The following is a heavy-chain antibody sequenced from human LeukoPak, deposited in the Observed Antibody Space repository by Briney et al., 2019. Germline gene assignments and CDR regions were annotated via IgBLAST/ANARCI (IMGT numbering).Heavy chain of an antibody. Sequence: SETLSLTCTVSGGSISPYYWSWIRQPPGKGLEWLGYIYYSGNTDYNPSLKSRVAISVDTSKNQFSLKLSSVTAADTAAYYCARSTGSTMFIDYWGQGTLVTVSS. D-gene: IGHD3-10*02. CDR1: GGSISPYY. CDR3: ARSTGSTMFIDY. CDR2: IYYSGNT. V-gene: IGHV4-59*01. J-gene: IGHJ4*02.